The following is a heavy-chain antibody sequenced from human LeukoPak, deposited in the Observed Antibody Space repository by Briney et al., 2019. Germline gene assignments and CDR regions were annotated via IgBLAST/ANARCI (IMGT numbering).Heavy chain of an antibody. Sequence: SETLSLTCTVSGGSISSYYWTWIRQPPGKGLEWIGEINHSGSTNYNPSLKSRVTISVDTSKNQFSLKLSSVTAADTAVYYCARKMRWGFDYWGQGTLVTVSS. D-gene: IGHD4-23*01. V-gene: IGHV4-34*01. CDR2: INHSGST. CDR3: ARKMRWGFDY. CDR1: GGSISSYY. J-gene: IGHJ4*02.